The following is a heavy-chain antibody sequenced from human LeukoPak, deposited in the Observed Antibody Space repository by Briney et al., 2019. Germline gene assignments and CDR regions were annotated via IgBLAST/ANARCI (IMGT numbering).Heavy chain of an antibody. CDR3: ARDRGVVGNYDY. Sequence: GRSLRLSCAASGSTFSSYGMHWVRQAPGKGLEWVANIKEDGSERYHVDSVKGRFTISRDNAKNSLYLQMNSLRADDTAVYYCARDRGVVGNYDYWGQGTLVTVSS. J-gene: IGHJ4*02. V-gene: IGHV3-7*05. D-gene: IGHD1-26*01. CDR1: GSTFSSYG. CDR2: IKEDGSER.